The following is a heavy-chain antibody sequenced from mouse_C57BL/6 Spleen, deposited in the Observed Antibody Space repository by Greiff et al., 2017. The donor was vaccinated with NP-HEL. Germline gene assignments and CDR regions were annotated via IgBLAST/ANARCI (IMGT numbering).Heavy chain of an antibody. CDR3: ARWEAGKGNMDY. CDR2: IYPGDGGT. J-gene: IGHJ4*01. Sequence: QVQLKQSGPELVKPGASVKISCKASGYAFSSSWMNWVKQRPGQGLEWIGQIYPGDGGTNYNGKFKGKATLTVDKSSSTAYMQLSSLTSEDSAVSFCARWEAGKGNMDYWGQGTTVTVSS. V-gene: IGHV1-82*01. CDR1: GYAFSSSW. D-gene: IGHD4-1*01.